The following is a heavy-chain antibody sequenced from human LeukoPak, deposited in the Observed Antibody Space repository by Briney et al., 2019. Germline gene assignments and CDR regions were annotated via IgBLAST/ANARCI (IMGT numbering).Heavy chain of an antibody. CDR1: GGTFSSYA. D-gene: IGHD3-9*01. J-gene: IGHJ4*02. Sequence: SVKVSCKASGGTFSSYAISWVRQAPGQGLEWMGGIIPIFGTANYAQKFQGSVTITADESTSTAYMELSSLRSEDTAVYYCARSRILTGYSWAGFDRPFDYWGQGTLVTVSS. CDR3: ARSRILTGYSWAGFDRPFDY. V-gene: IGHV1-69*01. CDR2: IIPIFGTA.